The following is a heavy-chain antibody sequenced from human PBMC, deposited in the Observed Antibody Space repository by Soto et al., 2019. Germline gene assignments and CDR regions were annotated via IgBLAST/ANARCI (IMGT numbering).Heavy chain of an antibody. D-gene: IGHD6-19*01. Sequence: QVQLVQSGAEVKKPGSSVKVSCKASGGTFSSYTISWVRQAPGQGLEWMGRIIPILGIANYAQKFQGRVTITADNSTSRAYMELSSLRSEDTAVYYCARDLHWASSGPPSWGQGTLVTVSS. CDR2: IIPILGIA. V-gene: IGHV1-69*02. CDR3: ARDLHWASSGPPS. J-gene: IGHJ5*02. CDR1: GGTFSSYT.